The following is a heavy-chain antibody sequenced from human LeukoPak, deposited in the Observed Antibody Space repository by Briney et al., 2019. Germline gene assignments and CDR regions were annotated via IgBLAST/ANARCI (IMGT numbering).Heavy chain of an antibody. CDR2: IYYSGNT. V-gene: IGHV4-59*01. CDR1: GGPNNSYY. D-gene: IGHD6-19*01. Sequence: SETLSLTCTVSGGPNNSYYWSWIRQPPGKRLEWIGYIYYSGNTNYNPSLKSRVTVSVDTSKSQFSLKLSSVTAADTAVYYCARTFRGGWYYFDYWGQGTLVTVSS. CDR3: ARTFRGGWYYFDY. J-gene: IGHJ4*02.